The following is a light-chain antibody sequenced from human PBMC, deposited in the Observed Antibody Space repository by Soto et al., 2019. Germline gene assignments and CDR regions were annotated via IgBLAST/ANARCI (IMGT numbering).Light chain of an antibody. CDR2: EVN. CDR3: GSWDSSLSAYV. CDR1: SSDVGGYDY. V-gene: IGLV2-14*01. Sequence: QSALTQPASVSGSPGQSITISCTGTSSDVGGYDYVSWYQLHPGKAPKLMVFEVNNRPSGVSYRFSGSKSGTSATLGITGFQTGDEADYYCGSWDSSLSAYVFGTGTQLTVL. J-gene: IGLJ1*01.